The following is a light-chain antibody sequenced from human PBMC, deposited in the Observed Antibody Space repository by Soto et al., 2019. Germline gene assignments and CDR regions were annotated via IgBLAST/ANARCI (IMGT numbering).Light chain of an antibody. CDR1: QNVLYSSNKXNX. CDR2: WAS. Sequence: DIVMTQSPDSLAVSLGERATINCKSSQNVLYSSNKXNXLAWYQQKPGQPPKLLIYWASTRQSGVHDRFSGSGSGTDFXLTXSSXQXEDVAVYSCQQYYSTPWTFGQGTKLEIK. J-gene: IGKJ1*01. CDR3: QQYYSTPWT. V-gene: IGKV4-1*01.